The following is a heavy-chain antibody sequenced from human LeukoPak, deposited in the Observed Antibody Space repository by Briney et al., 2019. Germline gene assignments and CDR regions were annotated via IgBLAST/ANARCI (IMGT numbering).Heavy chain of an antibody. CDR1: GFTLSSNY. J-gene: IGHJ6*04. Sequence: GGSLRLSCAASGFTLSSNYMSWVPHAPGKGREGVSVIYSGGSTYYADSVKGRFTISRDNSKNTLYLQMNSLRAEDTAVYYCASETSGYYYYGMTAGAKGPRSPSPQ. CDR2: IYSGGST. V-gene: IGHV3-53*01. CDR3: ASETSGYYYYGMTA.